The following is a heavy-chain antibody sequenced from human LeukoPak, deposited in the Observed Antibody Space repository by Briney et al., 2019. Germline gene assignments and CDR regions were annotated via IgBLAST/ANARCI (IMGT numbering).Heavy chain of an antibody. V-gene: IGHV3-21*04. Sequence: GGSLRLSCTASGFAFNYENMNWVRQVPEKGLEWVSSISRDATYIHYADALEGRFTISRDNAKNTLYLQMNSLRAEDTAVYYCARSGRGAFDIWGQGTMVTVSS. CDR3: ARSGRGAFDI. CDR2: ISRDATYI. J-gene: IGHJ3*02. D-gene: IGHD3-10*01. CDR1: GFAFNYEN.